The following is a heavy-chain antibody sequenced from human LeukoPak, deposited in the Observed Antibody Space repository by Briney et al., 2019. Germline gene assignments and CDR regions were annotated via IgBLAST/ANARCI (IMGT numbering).Heavy chain of an antibody. J-gene: IGHJ4*02. CDR2: IIPIFGTA. D-gene: IGHD1-26*01. V-gene: IGHV1-69*13. CDR1: GGTFSSYA. Sequence: SVKVSCKASGGTFSSYAISWVRQAPGQGLEWMGGIIPIFGTANYAQKFQGRVTIAADESTSTAYMELSSLRSEDTAVYYCARGEGPTSGSFDYWGQGTLVTVSS. CDR3: ARGEGPTSGSFDY.